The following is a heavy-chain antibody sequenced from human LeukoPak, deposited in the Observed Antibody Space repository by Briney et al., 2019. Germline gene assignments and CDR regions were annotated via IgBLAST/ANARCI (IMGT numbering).Heavy chain of an antibody. J-gene: IGHJ6*02. CDR3: AKEHSRLFDGMDV. CDR1: GFNFDDYA. D-gene: IGHD3-10*02. CDR2: ISWNSGSI. Sequence: GRSLRLSCAASGFNFDDYAMHWVPQAPGKGLEWVSGISWNSGSIGYADSVKGRFTISRDNAKNSLYLQMNSLRAEDTALYYCAKEHSRLFDGMDVWGPGTTVTVSS. V-gene: IGHV3-9*01.